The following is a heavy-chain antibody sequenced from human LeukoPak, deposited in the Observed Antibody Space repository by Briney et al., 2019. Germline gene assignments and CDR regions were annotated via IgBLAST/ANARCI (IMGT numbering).Heavy chain of an antibody. CDR2: IYPGDSDT. V-gene: IGHV5-51*01. CDR1: GYSFTSYW. Sequence: GESLKISCKGSGYSFTSYWIGRVRQMPGKGLEWMGIIYPGDSDTRYSPSFQGQVTISADKSISTAYLQWSSLKASDTAMYYCARPDAAGPNGYYYGMDVWGEGTTVTVSS. D-gene: IGHD6-13*01. J-gene: IGHJ6*04. CDR3: ARPDAAGPNGYYYGMDV.